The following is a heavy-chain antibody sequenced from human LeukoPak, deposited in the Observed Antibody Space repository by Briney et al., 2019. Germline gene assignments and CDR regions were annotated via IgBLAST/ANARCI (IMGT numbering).Heavy chain of an antibody. CDR2: ISSSSSTI. Sequence: GGSLRLSCAASGFTFSSYEMNWVRQAPGKGLEWVSYISSSSSTIYYADSVKGRFTISRDNAKNSLYLQMNSLRAEDTAVYYCARASWGHYYMDVWGKGTTVTVSS. J-gene: IGHJ6*03. D-gene: IGHD7-27*01. CDR3: ARASWGHYYMDV. CDR1: GFTFSSYE. V-gene: IGHV3-48*01.